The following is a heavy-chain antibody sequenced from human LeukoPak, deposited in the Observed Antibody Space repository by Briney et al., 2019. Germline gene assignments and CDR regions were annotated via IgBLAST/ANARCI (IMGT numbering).Heavy chain of an antibody. J-gene: IGHJ4*02. V-gene: IGHV3-48*04. CDR3: ARGSSGWYSFALDY. CDR2: ISSSGSTI. CDR1: GFTFSSYN. Sequence: GGSLRLSCAASGFTFSSYNMNWVRQAPGKGLEWVSYISSSGSTIYYADSVKGRFTISRDNAKNSLYLQMNSLRAEDTAVYYCARGSSGWYSFALDYWGQGTLVTVSS. D-gene: IGHD6-19*01.